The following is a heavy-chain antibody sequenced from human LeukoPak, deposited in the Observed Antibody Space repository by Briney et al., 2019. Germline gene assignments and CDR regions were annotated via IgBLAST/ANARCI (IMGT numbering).Heavy chain of an antibody. CDR1: GFTFSSYA. D-gene: IGHD3-10*01. J-gene: IGHJ4*02. V-gene: IGHV3-30*04. CDR2: MSYDGENK. CDR3: ARELTALLWFGELGY. Sequence: GGSLRLSCAASGFTFSSYAMHWVRQAPGKGLEWEAVMSYDGENKFYAASVKGRFTISRDNSKNALYLQMHSLRAEDTAVYYCARELTALLWFGELGYWGQGTLVTVSS.